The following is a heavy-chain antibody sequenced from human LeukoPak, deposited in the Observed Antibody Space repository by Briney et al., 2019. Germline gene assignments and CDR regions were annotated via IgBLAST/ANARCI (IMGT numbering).Heavy chain of an antibody. V-gene: IGHV1-2*02. CDR1: GYTFTGFY. J-gene: IGHJ4*02. CDR2: INPNSGDT. CDR3: ARVQRRELDY. Sequence: ASVKVSCKASGYTFTGFYMHWVRQAPGQGLEWMGWINPNSGDTNYAQKFQGRVTMTRDTTINTAYMELSRLRSDDTAMHYCARVQRRELDYWGQGTLVTVSS. D-gene: IGHD1-26*01.